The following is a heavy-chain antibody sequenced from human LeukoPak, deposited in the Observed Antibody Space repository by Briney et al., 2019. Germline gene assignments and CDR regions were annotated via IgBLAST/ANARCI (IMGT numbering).Heavy chain of an antibody. V-gene: IGHV4-59*01. J-gene: IGHJ3*02. CDR3: ARGDSGSNYRDSFDI. CDR2: IYYTGSS. CDR1: GGSISSYY. Sequence: SETLSLTCAVSGGSISSYYWSWIRQPPGKGLQWIGYIYYTGSSSYNPSLKSRVTISLNTSKNQFSLKVSSVTAADTAVYYCARGDSGSNYRDSFDIWGQGTIVTVSS. D-gene: IGHD1-26*01.